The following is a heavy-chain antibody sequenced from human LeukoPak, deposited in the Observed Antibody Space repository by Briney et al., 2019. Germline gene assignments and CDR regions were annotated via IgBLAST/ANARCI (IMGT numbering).Heavy chain of an antibody. CDR2: IYSSGST. V-gene: IGHV4-4*07. D-gene: IGHD3-22*01. CDR1: GGSISSYY. Sequence: SETLSLTCTVSGGSISSYYWSWIRQPAGKGLEWIGRIYSSGSTNYDPSLKSRVIISVDKSKNQFSLKLTSVTAADTAVYYCARVGQDSTGYYRIFDYWGQGTLVTVSS. J-gene: IGHJ4*02. CDR3: ARVGQDSTGYYRIFDY.